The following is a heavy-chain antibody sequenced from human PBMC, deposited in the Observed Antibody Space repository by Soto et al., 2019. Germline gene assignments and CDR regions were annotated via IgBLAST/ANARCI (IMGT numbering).Heavy chain of an antibody. V-gene: IGHV3-23*01. CDR1: GFTFSAYA. Sequence: EVDLLDSGGHLVQPGGSLRLSCETSGFTFSAYAMNWVRQAPGKRLEWDSSLTGGDRSDTYYAGSVKGRFTISRDNSKNTLYLQINSLRAEDTAMYYCAKGPRGHCTGATCYPFDSWGQGTLVTVSS. D-gene: IGHD2-15*01. CDR2: LTGGDRSDT. J-gene: IGHJ4*02. CDR3: AKGPRGHCTGATCYPFDS.